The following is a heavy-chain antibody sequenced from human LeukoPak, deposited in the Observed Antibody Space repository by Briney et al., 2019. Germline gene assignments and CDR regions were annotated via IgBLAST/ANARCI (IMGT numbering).Heavy chain of an antibody. Sequence: PSETLSLTCTVSGGSIGSSNYYWGWIRQPPGKGLEWIGSFYYSGTSYYNPSLKSQVTMSADTSKNQLSLGLRSVTAADTAVYYCARSYDILTGYYHNWFDPWGQGTLVTVSS. CDR3: ARSYDILTGYYHNWFDP. V-gene: IGHV4-39*07. J-gene: IGHJ5*02. CDR1: GGSIGSSNYY. D-gene: IGHD3-9*01. CDR2: FYYSGTS.